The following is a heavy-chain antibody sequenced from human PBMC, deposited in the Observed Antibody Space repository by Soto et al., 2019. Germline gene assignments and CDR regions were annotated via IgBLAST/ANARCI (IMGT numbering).Heavy chain of an antibody. CDR1: GDSITSNSYF. D-gene: IGHD6-13*01. CDR3: ASYTTTGIAAAGTILSYYYYYYGMDV. Sequence: PSETLSLTCTVSGDSITSNSYFWAWIRQPPGKGLEWIGSIYYSGSTYYNPSLKSRVTISVDTSKDQFSLKLSSVTAADTAVYYCASYTTTGIAAAGTILSYYYYYYGMDVWGQGTTVTVSS. CDR2: IYYSGST. V-gene: IGHV4-39*01. J-gene: IGHJ6*02.